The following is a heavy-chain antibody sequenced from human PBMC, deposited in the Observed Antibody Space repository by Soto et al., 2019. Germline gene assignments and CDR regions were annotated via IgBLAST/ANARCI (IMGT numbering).Heavy chain of an antibody. CDR1: GFTFSSYG. Sequence: GGSLRLSCAACGFTFSSYGMHWVRQAPGKGLEWVAFISYDGSNKYYADSVKGRFTISRDNSKNTLYLQMNSLRAEDTAVYYCAKDLFGLRELELRFYYYYGMDVWGQGTTVTVSS. CDR2: ISYDGSNK. V-gene: IGHV3-30*18. J-gene: IGHJ6*02. CDR3: AKDLFGLRELELRFYYYYGMDV. D-gene: IGHD1-7*01.